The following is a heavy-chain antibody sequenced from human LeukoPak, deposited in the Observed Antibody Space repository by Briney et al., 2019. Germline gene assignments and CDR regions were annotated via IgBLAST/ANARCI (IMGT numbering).Heavy chain of an antibody. D-gene: IGHD4-17*01. CDR2: ISSSGSTI. V-gene: IGHV3-48*04. CDR1: GFTFSSYW. Sequence: GGSLRLSCTASGFTFSSYWMNWVRQAPGKGLEWVSYISSSGSTIYYADSVKGRFTISRDNAKNSLYLQMNSLRAEDTAVYYCARGRGYGDYGPYFDYWGQGTLVTVSS. J-gene: IGHJ4*02. CDR3: ARGRGYGDYGPYFDY.